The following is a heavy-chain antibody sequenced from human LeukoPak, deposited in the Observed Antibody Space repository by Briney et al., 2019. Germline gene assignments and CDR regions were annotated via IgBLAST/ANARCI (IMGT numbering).Heavy chain of an antibody. CDR1: GFNFKNNY. V-gene: IGHV3-11*04. CDR3: ARGKGTSYLSSFDY. Sequence: GGSLRLSCAASGFNFKNNYMSWVRQAPGKWLEWVSYISSSGSTIYYADSVKGRFTVSRDNGKRSLYLHMNSLRAEDTAMYYCARGKGTSYLSSFDYWGQGTLVTVSS. D-gene: IGHD6-6*01. J-gene: IGHJ4*02. CDR2: ISSSGSTI.